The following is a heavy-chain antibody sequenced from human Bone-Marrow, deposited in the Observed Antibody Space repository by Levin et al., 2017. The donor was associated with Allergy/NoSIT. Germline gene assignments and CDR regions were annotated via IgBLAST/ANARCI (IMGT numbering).Heavy chain of an antibody. V-gene: IGHV3-53*01. CDR1: GLTVSSNY. D-gene: IGHD6-13*01. J-gene: IGHJ4*02. Sequence: PGGSLRLSCAASGLTVSSNYMTWVRQAPGKGLEWVSVIYSGGTIYYADSVKGRFTISRDNSKNTLYLQMNSLRAEDTAVYYCARMKDGAAAVFDYWGQGTLVTVSS. CDR2: IYSGGTI. CDR3: ARMKDGAAAVFDY.